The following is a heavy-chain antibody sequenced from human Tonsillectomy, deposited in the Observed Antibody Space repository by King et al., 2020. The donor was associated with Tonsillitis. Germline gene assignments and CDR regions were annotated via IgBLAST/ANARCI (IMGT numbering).Heavy chain of an antibody. J-gene: IGHJ1*01. CDR2: LYSEGTT. V-gene: IGHV3-53*01. CDR3: ARGTRPGYFQH. Sequence: VQLVESGGGLIQPGGSLRLSCAASGFPVSSNYMSWVRQAPGKGLEWVSLLYSEGTTYYSHSVSGRFTISRDNSMNTLYLQMNSLRAEDTAVYYCARGTRPGYFQHWGQGTLVTVSS. CDR1: GFPVSSNY.